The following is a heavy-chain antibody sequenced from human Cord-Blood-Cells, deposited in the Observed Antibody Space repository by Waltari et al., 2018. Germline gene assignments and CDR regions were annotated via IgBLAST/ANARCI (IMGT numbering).Heavy chain of an antibody. CDR1: GYTFPGSH. Sequence: QVQLVQSGAEVKKPGASVKVSCKASGYTFPGSHMHWVRQAPGQGLEWMGWINPNSGGTNYAQKFQGRVTMTRDTSISTAYMELSRLRSDDTAVYYCARDLDQRGRLFDYWGQGTLVTVSS. V-gene: IGHV1-2*02. J-gene: IGHJ4*02. CDR2: INPNSGGT. D-gene: IGHD5-12*01. CDR3: ARDLDQRGRLFDY.